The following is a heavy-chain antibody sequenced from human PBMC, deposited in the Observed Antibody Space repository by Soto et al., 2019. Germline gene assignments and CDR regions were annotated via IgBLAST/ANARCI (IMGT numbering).Heavy chain of an antibody. Sequence: ASVKVSCKASAYTFTSYGISWVRQAPGQGLEWMGWISAYNGNTNYAQKLQGRVTMTTDTSTSTAYMELRSLRSDDTAVYYCARGSSGSSWPLRPVDYWGQGTLVTVSS. CDR2: ISAYNGNT. V-gene: IGHV1-18*01. CDR3: ARGSSGSSWPLRPVDY. CDR1: AYTFTSYG. D-gene: IGHD6-13*01. J-gene: IGHJ4*02.